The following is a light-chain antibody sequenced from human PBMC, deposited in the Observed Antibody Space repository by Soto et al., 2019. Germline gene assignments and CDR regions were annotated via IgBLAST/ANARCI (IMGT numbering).Light chain of an antibody. CDR3: QQYHSYPWT. J-gene: IGKJ1*01. Sequence: DIQMTQSPSILSASVGDRVTITCRASQSISTWLAWFQQIPGKAPNLLIYKASNLQSGVPSRFSGSGSGTDFTLTITSLQPDDFATYCCQQYHSYPWTFGQGTRVDVK. CDR1: QSISTW. CDR2: KAS. V-gene: IGKV1-5*03.